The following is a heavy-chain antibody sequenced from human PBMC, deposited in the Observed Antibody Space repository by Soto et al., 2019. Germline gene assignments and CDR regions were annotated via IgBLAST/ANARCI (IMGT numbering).Heavy chain of an antibody. Sequence: QVQLVQSGAEVKKPGSSVKVSCKASVGTFSNYAITWVRQAPGQGLEWLGRIIPIFGTTDYAQKFQGRVTITADESTTTAYKELSSLRSDDTAVYYCAKDGGREGYFGNWFDPWGQGTLVTVSS. J-gene: IGHJ5*02. CDR1: VGTFSNYA. CDR2: IIPIFGTT. D-gene: IGHD2-15*01. CDR3: AKDGGREGYFGNWFDP. V-gene: IGHV1-69*15.